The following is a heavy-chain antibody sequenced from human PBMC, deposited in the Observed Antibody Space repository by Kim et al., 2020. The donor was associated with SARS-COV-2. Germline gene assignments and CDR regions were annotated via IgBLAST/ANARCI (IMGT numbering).Heavy chain of an antibody. CDR1: GFTFSHSA. CDR3: TKGGHLSSFGP. Sequence: GGSLRLSCAASGFTFSHSALTWVRQAPGKGLEWVSTIGNGDETFYATSVKGRFTISRDNVKNSGFLQMNSLRANDTALYYCTKGGHLSSFGPWGQGTPVTVSS. J-gene: IGHJ5*02. V-gene: IGHV3-23*01. CDR2: IGNGDET.